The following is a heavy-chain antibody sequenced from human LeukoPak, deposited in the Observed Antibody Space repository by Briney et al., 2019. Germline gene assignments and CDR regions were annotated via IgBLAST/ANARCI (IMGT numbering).Heavy chain of an antibody. Sequence: ASVKVSCTASGYTFSSYGISWVRQAPGQGLECMGWISANTGDTNYAQKLQGRVTMTTDTSTSTAYMELRSLRSDDTAVYYCARRAKYRSGWYYFDYWGQGTLVTVSS. CDR2: ISANTGDT. V-gene: IGHV1-18*01. J-gene: IGHJ4*02. D-gene: IGHD6-19*01. CDR3: ARRAKYRSGWYYFDY. CDR1: GYTFSSYG.